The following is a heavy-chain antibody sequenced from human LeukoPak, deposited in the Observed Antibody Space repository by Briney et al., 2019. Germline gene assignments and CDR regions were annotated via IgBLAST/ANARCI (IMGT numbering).Heavy chain of an antibody. CDR3: ARDGYNPIDY. V-gene: IGHV4-39*02. CDR2: IYYSGST. J-gene: IGHJ4*02. D-gene: IGHD5-24*01. CDR1: GGSISSSSYY. Sequence: SETLSLTCTISGGSISSSSYYWGWIRQPPGKGLEWIGSIYYSGSTYYNPSLKSRVTISVDTSKNQFSLKLSSVTAADTAVYYCARDGYNPIDYWGQGTLVTVSS.